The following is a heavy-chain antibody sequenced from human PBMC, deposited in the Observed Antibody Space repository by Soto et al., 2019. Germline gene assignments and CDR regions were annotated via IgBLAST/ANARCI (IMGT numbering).Heavy chain of an antibody. D-gene: IGHD3-10*01. J-gene: IGHJ4*02. CDR2: INAGNDNI. Sequence: ASVKVSCKASGYTFTSYAINWVRQATGQRLECMGWINAGNDNIKYSQKFQGRVTITTDTSASTAYMDLTSLRSEDTAVYYCAIFGGSVSGWGQGTLVTVSS. CDR1: GYTFTSYA. CDR3: AIFGGSVSG. V-gene: IGHV1-3*01.